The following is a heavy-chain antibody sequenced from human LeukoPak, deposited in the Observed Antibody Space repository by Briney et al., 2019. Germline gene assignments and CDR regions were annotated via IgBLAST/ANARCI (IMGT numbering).Heavy chain of an antibody. CDR3: ARHAGSPYYFDY. CDR2: IYYSGST. D-gene: IGHD3-10*01. CDR1: SDSISSGGYY. Sequence: PSQTLSLTCTVSSDSISSGGYYWSWIRQHPGKGLEWIGYIYYSGSTYYNPSLKSRVTISVDASKNQFSLKLNSVTAADTAVYYCARHAGSPYYFDYWGRGTLVTVSS. V-gene: IGHV4-31*03. J-gene: IGHJ4*02.